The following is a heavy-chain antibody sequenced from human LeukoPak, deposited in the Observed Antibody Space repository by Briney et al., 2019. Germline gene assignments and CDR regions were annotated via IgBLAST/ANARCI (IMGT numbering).Heavy chain of an antibody. V-gene: IGHV3-48*03. CDR2: ISSSGSTI. CDR3: ARGFWDSNYDYYYYGMDV. CDR1: GFTFSSYE. Sequence: GGSLRLSCAASGFTFSSYEMNWVRQAPGKGLEWVSYISSSGSTIYYAESVKGRFTISRDNAKNSLYLQMNSLRADDTAVYYCARGFWDSNYDYYYYGMDVWGQGTTVTVSS. D-gene: IGHD4-11*01. J-gene: IGHJ6*02.